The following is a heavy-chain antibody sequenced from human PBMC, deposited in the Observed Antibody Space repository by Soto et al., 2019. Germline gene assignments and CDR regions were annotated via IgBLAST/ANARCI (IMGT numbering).Heavy chain of an antibody. CDR1: GGTFSSYA. CDR2: ISPICGTA. V-gene: IGHV1-69*13. CDR3: ARGVVVAANPSFYYYYYYGMDV. D-gene: IGHD2-15*01. J-gene: IGHJ6*02. Sequence: SVKVSCKASGGTFSSYASSWVRQAPGQGLEWMGGISPICGTANYAQKFQGRVTITADESTSTAYMELSSLRSADTAVYYCARGVVVAANPSFYYYYYYGMDVWGQGTTVTVSS.